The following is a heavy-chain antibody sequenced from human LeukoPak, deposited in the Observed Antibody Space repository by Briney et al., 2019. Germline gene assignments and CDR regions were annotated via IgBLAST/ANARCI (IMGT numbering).Heavy chain of an antibody. V-gene: IGHV1-18*01. CDR2: ISPYNGNT. CDR1: GYTFTNYG. CDR3: ARHYDSSGSTLDY. D-gene: IGHD3-22*01. Sequence: GASVKVSCKASGYTFTNYGITWVRQAPGQGLEWMGWISPYNGNTNYAQKLQGRFTMTTDTSTSTAYMELRSLRSDDTAAYYCARHYDSSGSTLDYWGQGTLVTVSS. J-gene: IGHJ4*02.